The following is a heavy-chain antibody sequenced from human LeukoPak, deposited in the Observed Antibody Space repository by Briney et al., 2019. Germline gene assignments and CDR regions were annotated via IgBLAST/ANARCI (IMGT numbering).Heavy chain of an antibody. CDR1: GFTFSTYG. J-gene: IGHJ4*02. D-gene: IGHD6-19*01. CDR2: IWYDGSNE. V-gene: IGHV3-33*01. Sequence: GGSLRLSCAASGFTFSTYGMHWVRQAQGKGLEWVALIWYDGSNENYADSVKGRFTISRDDAKNSLYLQMNSLRAEDTAVYYCARDHIAVAVPFDYWGQGTLVTVSS. CDR3: ARDHIAVAVPFDY.